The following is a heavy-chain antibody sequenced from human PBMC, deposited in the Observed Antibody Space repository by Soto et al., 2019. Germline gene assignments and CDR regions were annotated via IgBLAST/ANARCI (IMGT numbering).Heavy chain of an antibody. CDR3: AKGEYDSSGVGPIGY. D-gene: IGHD3-22*01. Sequence: EVQLLESGGGLVQPGGSLRLSCAASGFTFSSYAMSWVRQAPGKGLEWVSAISGSGGSTYYADSVKGRFTICRDNSKNTLYLQMNSLRAEDTAVYYCAKGEYDSSGVGPIGYWGQGTLVTVSS. J-gene: IGHJ4*02. V-gene: IGHV3-23*01. CDR1: GFTFSSYA. CDR2: ISGSGGST.